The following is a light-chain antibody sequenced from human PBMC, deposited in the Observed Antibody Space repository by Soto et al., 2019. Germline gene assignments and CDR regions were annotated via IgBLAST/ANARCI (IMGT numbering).Light chain of an antibody. J-gene: IGKJ2*01. CDR2: KAS. V-gene: IGKV1-5*03. Sequence: DIQMTQSPSTLSASVGDRVTITCRASQSISSWLAWYQQKPGKAPKLLIYKASSLESGVPSRFSGSGSGTEFTLTISSLQPDDFATYYCQQYNSYSPKYTFGQGTKLELK. CDR3: QQYNSYSPKYT. CDR1: QSISSW.